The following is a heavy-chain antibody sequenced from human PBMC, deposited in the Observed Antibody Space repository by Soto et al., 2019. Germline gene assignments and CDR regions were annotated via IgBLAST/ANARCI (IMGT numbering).Heavy chain of an antibody. CDR3: ARVNSPKQGFDY. V-gene: IGHV4-30-2*01. CDR1: GGSISSGGYS. CDR2: IYHSGST. Sequence: TLSLTCAVSGGSISSGGYSWSWIRQPPGKGLEWIGYIYHSGSTYYNPSLKSRVTISVDRSKNQFSLKLSSVTAADTAVYYCARVNSPKQGFDYWGQGTLVTVSS. J-gene: IGHJ4*02. D-gene: IGHD6-13*01.